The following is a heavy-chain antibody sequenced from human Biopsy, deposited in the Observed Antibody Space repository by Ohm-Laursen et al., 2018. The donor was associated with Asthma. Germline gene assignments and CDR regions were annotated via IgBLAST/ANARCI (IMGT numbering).Heavy chain of an antibody. CDR2: VMTVFGTT. CDR1: GGTFSNFA. V-gene: IGHV1-69*01. J-gene: IGHJ6*02. CDR3: ARCQVGYSSGWSLLLKKIYYSGMDV. Sequence: GSSVKVSCNAPGGTFSNFAISWVRQAPGQGLEWLGGVMTVFGTTNYAQKFQGRVTITADESTSTAYMEVTSLRSEDPAIYYCARCQVGYSSGWSLLLKKIYYSGMDVWGQGTAVTVSS. D-gene: IGHD6-19*01.